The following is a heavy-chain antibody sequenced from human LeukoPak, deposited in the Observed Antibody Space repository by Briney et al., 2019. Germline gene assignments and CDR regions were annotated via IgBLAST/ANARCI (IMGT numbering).Heavy chain of an antibody. CDR3: AREDVGRDGYNWGAFDI. Sequence: SVKVSCKASGGTFSSYAISWVRQAPGQGLEWMGGIIPIFGTANYAQKFQGRVTVTADESTSTAYMELSSLRSEDTAVYYCAREDVGRDGYNWGAFDIWGQGTMVTVSS. D-gene: IGHD5-24*01. CDR1: GGTFSSYA. V-gene: IGHV1-69*13. CDR2: IIPIFGTA. J-gene: IGHJ3*02.